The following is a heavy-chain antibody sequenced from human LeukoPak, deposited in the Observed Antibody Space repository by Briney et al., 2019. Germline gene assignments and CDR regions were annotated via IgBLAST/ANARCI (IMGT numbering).Heavy chain of an antibody. CDR2: IYYRGNT. Sequence: PSETLSLTCTVSGDSVSIYYWSWIRQPPGKGREGIGYIYYRGNTNYNPSLKSRVTMAVDPSKNQFSLKLTSVTAADTAVYYCARLRPVAGYDAFDIWGHGTMVTVSS. CDR1: GDSVSIYY. D-gene: IGHD6-19*01. V-gene: IGHV4-59*08. CDR3: ARLRPVAGYDAFDI. J-gene: IGHJ3*02.